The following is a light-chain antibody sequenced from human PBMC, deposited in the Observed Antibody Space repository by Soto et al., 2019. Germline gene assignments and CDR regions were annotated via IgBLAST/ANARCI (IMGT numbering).Light chain of an antibody. CDR1: QSVSSD. CDR3: QQRSNLPQLT. Sequence: EIVLTKSPATLSLSPEEIATLSCRASQSVSSDLAWYQQKPAQATRLLIYDASNLATGIPARFSGRGSGTEVPLTISSLEPEDCAVYHCQQRSNLPQLTFGGGTKVEIK. V-gene: IGKV3-11*01. J-gene: IGKJ4*01. CDR2: DAS.